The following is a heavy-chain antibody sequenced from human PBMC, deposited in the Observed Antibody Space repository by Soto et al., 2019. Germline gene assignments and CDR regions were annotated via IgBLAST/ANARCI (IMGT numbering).Heavy chain of an antibody. V-gene: IGHV3-53*01. D-gene: IGHD3-10*01. Sequence: MHLVESGGGFVHPGGSLTLSCAASGFAASGHYMTWVRQPPRKGLEWVSVIHTDGTTFYADSTKGRFTISSDTSKNTVSLNMTNLRVDDTAVYYCVRAPFPAGTHTNNAFDIWGQGTMVAVSS. J-gene: IGHJ3*02. CDR3: VRAPFPAGTHTNNAFDI. CDR1: GFAASGHY. CDR2: IHTDGTT.